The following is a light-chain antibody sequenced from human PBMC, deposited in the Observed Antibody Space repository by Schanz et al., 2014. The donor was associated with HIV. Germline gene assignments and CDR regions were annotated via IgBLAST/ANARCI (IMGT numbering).Light chain of an antibody. V-gene: IGLV1-40*01. Sequence: QSVLTQPPSASGTPGQRVTISCSGSSSNIGSNSVNWYQQLPGTAPTLLIYGNANRPSGVPDRFSASKSGTSASLAITGLQAEDEADYYCQSYDSSLSGSKVFGTGTKLTVL. CDR3: QSYDSSLSGSKV. CDR1: SSNIGSNS. CDR2: GNA. J-gene: IGLJ1*01.